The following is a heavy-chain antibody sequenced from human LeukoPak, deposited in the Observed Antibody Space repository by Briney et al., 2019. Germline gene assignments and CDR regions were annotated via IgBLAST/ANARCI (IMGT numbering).Heavy chain of an antibody. CDR2: IRSKAYGGTT. CDR1: GFTFSSYA. D-gene: IGHD3-22*01. CDR3: TRVEATMIVVVITTGDY. Sequence: PGGSLRLSCAASGFTFSSYAMSWVRQAPGKGLEWVGFIRSKAYGGTTEYAASVKGRFTISRDDSKSIAYLQMNSLKTEDTAVYYCTRVEATMIVVVITTGDYWGQGTLVTVSS. V-gene: IGHV3-49*04. J-gene: IGHJ4*02.